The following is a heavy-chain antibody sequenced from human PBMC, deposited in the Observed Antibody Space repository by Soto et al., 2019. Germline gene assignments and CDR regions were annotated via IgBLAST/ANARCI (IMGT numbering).Heavy chain of an antibody. CDR3: ARASTDIVVVPAAARPYYYYYGMDV. D-gene: IGHD2-2*01. V-gene: IGHV1-69*13. J-gene: IGHJ6*02. CDR2: IIPIFGTA. CDR1: GGTFSSYA. Sequence: SVKVSCKASGGTFSSYAISWVRQAPGQGLEWMGGIIPIFGTANYAQKFQGRVTITADESTSTAYMELSSLRSEDTAVYYCARASTDIVVVPAAARPYYYYYGMDVWGQGTTVTVSS.